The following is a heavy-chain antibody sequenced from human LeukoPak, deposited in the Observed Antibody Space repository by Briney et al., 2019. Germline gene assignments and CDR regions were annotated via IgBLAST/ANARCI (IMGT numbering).Heavy chain of an antibody. CDR2: IYYSGST. J-gene: IGHJ3*02. D-gene: IGHD3-16*01. CDR1: GGSISSGGYY. Sequence: PSETLSLTCTVSGGSISSGGYYWSWIRQHPGKGLEWIGYIYYSGSTYYNPSLKSRVTISVDTSKNQFSLKLSSVTAADTAVYYCARALSIWGDAFDIWGQGTMVTVSS. CDR3: ARALSIWGDAFDI. V-gene: IGHV4-31*03.